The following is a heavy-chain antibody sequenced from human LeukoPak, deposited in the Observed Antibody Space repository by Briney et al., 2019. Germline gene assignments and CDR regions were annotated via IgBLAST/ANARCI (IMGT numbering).Heavy chain of an antibody. J-gene: IGHJ4*02. CDR2: IYSSGST. CDR3: TRVKASSNSWTFYQ. D-gene: IGHD2-2*01. CDR1: GGSTNSYY. V-gene: IGHV4-4*07. Sequence: SETLSLTCSVSGGSTNSYYWSWIRQSGGKGLEWIGRIYSSGSTVYNPSLNSRLTISIDTSKNQFSLTLKPVTATDTAVYYCTRVKASSNSWTFYQWGQGALVTVAS.